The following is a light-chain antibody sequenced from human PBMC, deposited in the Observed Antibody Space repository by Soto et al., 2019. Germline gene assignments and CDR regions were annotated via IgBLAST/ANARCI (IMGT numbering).Light chain of an antibody. CDR2: EAS. V-gene: IGLV2-23*01. Sequence: QSVLTQPASVSGSLGQAITISCTGTSSDVGSHNLVSWYQHYPGKAPKLIIFEASKRPSGVSNRFSGSKSGSTASLTISGLQAEDEADYYCCSNAAGSTYVFGTGTKVTVL. CDR1: SSDVGSHNL. J-gene: IGLJ1*01. CDR3: CSNAAGSTYV.